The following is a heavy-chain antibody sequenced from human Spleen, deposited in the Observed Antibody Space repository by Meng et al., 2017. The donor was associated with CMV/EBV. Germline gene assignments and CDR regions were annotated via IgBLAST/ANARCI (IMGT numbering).Heavy chain of an antibody. Sequence: LTCAVYGGSFSGYYWRWIRQPPGKGLEWIGEINHSGRTNYNPSLKSRVTISVDTSKNQFSLKLSFVTAADTAVYYCASLWFGELFRAYWGQGTLVTVSS. CDR1: GGSFSGYY. CDR3: ASLWFGELFRAY. V-gene: IGHV4-34*01. D-gene: IGHD3-10*01. CDR2: INHSGRT. J-gene: IGHJ4*02.